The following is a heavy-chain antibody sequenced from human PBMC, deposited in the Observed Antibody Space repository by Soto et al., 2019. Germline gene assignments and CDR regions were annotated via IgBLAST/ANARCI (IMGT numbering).Heavy chain of an antibody. Sequence: GASVKVSCKDSGGTYSSYASSWVRQDPGQGLEWMGGIIPIFGTANYAQKFQGRVTITADESTSTAYMELSSLRSEDTAVYYCARSRIVATTPRSYYYGMDVWGQGTTVTVS. CDR3: ARSRIVATTPRSYYYGMDV. CDR1: GGTYSSYA. CDR2: IIPIFGTA. V-gene: IGHV1-69*13. D-gene: IGHD5-12*01. J-gene: IGHJ6*02.